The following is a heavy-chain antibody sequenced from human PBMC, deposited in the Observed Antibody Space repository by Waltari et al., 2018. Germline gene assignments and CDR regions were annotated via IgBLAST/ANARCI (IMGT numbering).Heavy chain of an antibody. V-gene: IGHV3-74*01. Sequence: EVQLVESGGGLVQPGGSLRPSCAASGFTFSSYWMHWVRQAPGKGLGWVARIKNDGIRTICTESVKGRFTISRENAKHRLYLLRNSLGAEDTAVYYCAGPVTVTTTSYWGQGTLVTVSS. J-gene: IGHJ4*02. CDR3: AGPVTVTTTSY. D-gene: IGHD4-17*01. CDR1: GFTFSSYW. CDR2: IKNDGIRT.